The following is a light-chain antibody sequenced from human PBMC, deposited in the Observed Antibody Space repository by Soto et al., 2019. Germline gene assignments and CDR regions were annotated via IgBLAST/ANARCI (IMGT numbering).Light chain of an antibody. CDR3: QVWDSSSDHVV. CDR2: KDS. J-gene: IGLJ2*01. V-gene: IGLV3-25*02. CDR1: GLAKQH. Sequence: SYELTQPPSVSVSPGQTARITCSGHGLAKQHAFWYQQKPGQAPVVVIYKDSERPSGVPQRFSGSSSETTVTLTITGVQAEDEADYSCQVWDSSSDHVVFGGGTKLTVL.